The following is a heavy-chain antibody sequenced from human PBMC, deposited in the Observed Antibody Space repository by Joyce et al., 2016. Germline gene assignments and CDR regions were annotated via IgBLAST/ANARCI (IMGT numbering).Heavy chain of an antibody. J-gene: IGHJ6*03. D-gene: IGHD2/OR15-2a*01. Sequence: QLELVQSGAEVKKPGSSVNISCKASGDSFINFGIVWVRQAPGQGLEWMGGIMPSVGTPNYSPKFHGRITINADKSATTAYMELSSLRSDDTAVYYCARERGEREYYYYMDVWGRGTTVTVSS. CDR2: IMPSVGTP. V-gene: IGHV1-69*06. CDR1: GDSFINFG. CDR3: ARERGEREYYYYMDV.